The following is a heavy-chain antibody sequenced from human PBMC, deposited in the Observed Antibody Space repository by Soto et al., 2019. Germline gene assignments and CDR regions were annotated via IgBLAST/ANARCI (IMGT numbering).Heavy chain of an antibody. J-gene: IGHJ1*01. V-gene: IGHV3-30-3*01. D-gene: IGHD3-22*01. CDR3: ARDSFYDQPNPEYFQH. Sequence: QVQLVESGGGVVQPGRSLRLSCAASGFTFSSYAMHWVRQAPGKGLEWVAVISYDGSNKYYADSVKGRFTISRDNSKNTLYLQMNSLRAEDTAVYYCARDSFYDQPNPEYFQHWGQGTLVTVSS. CDR2: ISYDGSNK. CDR1: GFTFSSYA.